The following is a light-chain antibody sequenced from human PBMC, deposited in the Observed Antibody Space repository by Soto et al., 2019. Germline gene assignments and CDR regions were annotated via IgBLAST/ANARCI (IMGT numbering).Light chain of an antibody. CDR2: DAS. J-gene: IGKJ5*01. V-gene: IGKV3-11*01. CDR1: QSVSSD. CDR3: QQRSNWPPIT. Sequence: EIVLTQSPATLSLSPGERATLSCRASQSVSSDLAWYQQKPGQAPRPLIYDASNRATGIPARFSGSGSGTDFTLTISSLEPEDFAVYYCQQRSNWPPITFGQGTRLEIK.